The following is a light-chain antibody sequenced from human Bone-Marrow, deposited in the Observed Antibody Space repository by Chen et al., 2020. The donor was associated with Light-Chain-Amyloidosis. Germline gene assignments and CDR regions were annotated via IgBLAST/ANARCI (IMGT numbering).Light chain of an antibody. CDR1: SSNIGSNA. J-gene: IGLJ3*02. CDR2: GNN. Sequence: QSVLTQAPSASGTPGQRVTIFCSGSSSNIGSNAMSWYQHLPGTAPKFLIFGNNQRPSGVPDRFSVSKSGTSASLAISGLQSEDEADYYCAAWDDSLHLWVFGGGTKLTVL. CDR3: AAWDDSLHLWV. V-gene: IGLV1-44*01.